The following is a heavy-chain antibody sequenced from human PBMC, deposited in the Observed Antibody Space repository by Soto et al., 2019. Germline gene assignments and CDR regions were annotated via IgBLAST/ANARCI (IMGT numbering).Heavy chain of an antibody. J-gene: IGHJ6*02. CDR2: IYSGGST. CDR3: ARDGVATLYYYGMDV. V-gene: IGHV3-66*01. CDR1: GFTVSSNY. Sequence: EVQLVESGGGLVQPGGSLRLSCAASGFTVSSNYMSWVRQAPGKGLEWVSVIYSGGSTYYADSVKGRFTISRDNSXXTLYLQMNSLRAEDTAVYYCARDGVATLYYYGMDVWGQGTTVTVSS. D-gene: IGHD5-12*01.